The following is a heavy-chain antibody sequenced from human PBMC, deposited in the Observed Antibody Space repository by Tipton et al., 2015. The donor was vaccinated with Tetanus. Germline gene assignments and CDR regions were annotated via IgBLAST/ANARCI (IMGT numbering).Heavy chain of an antibody. CDR3: TTDAGEKGDYYYGMDV. V-gene: IGHV3-15*07. D-gene: IGHD3-16*01. CDR1: GFTFSNAW. Sequence: AASGFTFSNAWMNWVRQAPGKGLEWVGRIKSKNDGGTTDYAAPVKGRFTISRDDSKNTLYLQMNSLKSEDTAVYYCTTDAGEKGDYYYGMDVWGQGTTVTVSS. J-gene: IGHJ6*02. CDR2: IKSKNDGGTT.